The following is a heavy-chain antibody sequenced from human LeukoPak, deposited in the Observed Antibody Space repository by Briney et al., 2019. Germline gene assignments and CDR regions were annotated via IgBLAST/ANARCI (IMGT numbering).Heavy chain of an antibody. CDR3: ARDLDDFWSGYSQYYFDY. CDR1: GYTFTGYY. V-gene: IGHV1-2*02. CDR2: INPNSGGT. J-gene: IGHJ4*02. Sequence: ASVKVSCKASGYTFTGYYMHWVRQAPGQGLEWMGWINPNSGGTNYAQKFQGRVTMTRDTSISTAYMELSRLRSDDTAVYYCARDLDDFWSGYSQYYFDYWGQETLVTVSS. D-gene: IGHD3-3*01.